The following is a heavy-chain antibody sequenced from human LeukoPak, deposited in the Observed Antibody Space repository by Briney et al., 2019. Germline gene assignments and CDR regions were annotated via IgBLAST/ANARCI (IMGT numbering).Heavy chain of an antibody. CDR3: ARGSGSRIYDGMDV. CDR2: TYYRSQWYN. V-gene: IGHV6-1*01. CDR1: GDSVSSNSAA. D-gene: IGHD6-19*01. J-gene: IGHJ6*02. Sequence: SQTLSLTCAISGDSVSSNSAAWNWIRQSPSRGLESLGRTYYRSQWYNVYAVSVKSRRTINPDTSKNQCSLQLNSVTPEDTAVYYCARGSGSRIYDGMDVWGQGTTVTVSS.